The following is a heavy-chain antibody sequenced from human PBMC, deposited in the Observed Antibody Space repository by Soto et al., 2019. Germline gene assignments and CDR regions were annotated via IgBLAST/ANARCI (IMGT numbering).Heavy chain of an antibody. J-gene: IGHJ6*02. CDR3: ARMWAAAGLYYYYGMDV. D-gene: IGHD6-25*01. V-gene: IGHV3-74*01. Sequence: EVQLVESGGGLVQPGGSLRLSCAASGFTFSIYWMHWVRQAPGKGLVWVSRINSDGSSTSYADSVKGRFTISRDNAKNTLYLQMNSLRAEDTAVYYCARMWAAAGLYYYYGMDVWGQGTTVTVAS. CDR2: INSDGSST. CDR1: GFTFSIYW.